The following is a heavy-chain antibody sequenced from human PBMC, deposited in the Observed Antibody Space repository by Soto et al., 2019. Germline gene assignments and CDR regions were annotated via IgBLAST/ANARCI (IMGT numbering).Heavy chain of an antibody. CDR3: ARRQISPPTRGTASARGGMDG. CDR1: GFNFNNYG. J-gene: IGHJ6*02. V-gene: IGHV3-33*01. Sequence: QVQLVESGGGVVQPGTSLRLSCAASGFNFNNYGMHWVRQAPGKGLEWVAVIWNDGNGYYYANSVEGRFTISRDNSKNTLYLQMSGLRGEDPALYYWARRQISPPTRGTASARGGMDGWRQGTTVTVSS. CDR2: IWNDGNGY. D-gene: IGHD1-1*01.